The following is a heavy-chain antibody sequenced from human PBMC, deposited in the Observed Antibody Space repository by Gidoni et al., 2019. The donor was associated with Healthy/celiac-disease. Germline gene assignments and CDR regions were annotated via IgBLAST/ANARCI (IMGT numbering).Heavy chain of an antibody. CDR3: AKTRDGYNSHFDY. CDR1: GFTFDDYA. D-gene: IGHD5-12*01. V-gene: IGHV3-9*01. CDR2: ISWNSGSI. Sequence: EVQLVESGGGLVQPGRSLRLFCAASGFTFDDYAMHWVRQAPGKGLEWVSGISWNSGSIGYADSVKGRFTISRDNAKNSLYLQMNSLRAEDTALYYCAKTRDGYNSHFDYWGQGTLVTVSS. J-gene: IGHJ4*02.